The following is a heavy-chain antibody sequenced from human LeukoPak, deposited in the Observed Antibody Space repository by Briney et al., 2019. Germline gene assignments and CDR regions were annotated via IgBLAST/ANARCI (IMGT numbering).Heavy chain of an antibody. CDR2: MRGREDRT. J-gene: IGHJ4*02. CDR3: AKVHHRGYDITFAY. V-gene: IGHV3-23*01. D-gene: IGHD3-9*01. Sequence: PGGSLRLSCAASGLTFSSYAMSGVRQAPGKGLEGVSAMRGREDRTWYADSVEGRFTISRDNTKNTLYLQMNRLRAEDPAVYHCAKVHHRGYDITFAYWGQGSLVAVCS. CDR1: GLTFSSYA.